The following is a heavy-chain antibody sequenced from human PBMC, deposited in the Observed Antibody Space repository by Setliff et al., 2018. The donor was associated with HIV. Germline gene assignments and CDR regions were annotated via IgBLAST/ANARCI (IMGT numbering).Heavy chain of an antibody. V-gene: IGHV4-31*03. Sequence: LSLTCTVSGGSISSGGYYWSWIRQHPGKGLEWIGYIYYSGSTCYNPSLKSRVTISVDTSKNQFSLKLSSVTAADTAVYYCARQPGRPNAFDIWGQGTMVTVSS. CDR3: ARQPGRPNAFDI. CDR1: GGSISSGGYY. CDR2: IYYSGST. D-gene: IGHD2-2*01. J-gene: IGHJ3*02.